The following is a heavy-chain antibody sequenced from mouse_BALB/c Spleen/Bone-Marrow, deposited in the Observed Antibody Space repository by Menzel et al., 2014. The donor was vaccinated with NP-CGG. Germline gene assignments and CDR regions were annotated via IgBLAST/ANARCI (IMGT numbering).Heavy chain of an antibody. CDR3: ARDRTYYYGMDY. CDR2: INSNGGST. V-gene: IGHV5-6-3*01. J-gene: IGHJ4*01. CDR1: GFPFSSYG. Sequence: VKLVESGGGLVQPGGSLKLSCAASGFPFSSYGMSWVRQTPDKRLELVATINSNGGSTYYPDSVKGRFTISRDNAKNTLYLQMSSLKSEDSAMFYCARDRTYYYGMDYWGQGTSVTVSS.